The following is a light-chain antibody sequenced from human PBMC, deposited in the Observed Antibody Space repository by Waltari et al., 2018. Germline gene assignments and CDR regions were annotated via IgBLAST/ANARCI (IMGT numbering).Light chain of an antibody. J-gene: IGLJ1*01. V-gene: IGLV2-14*01. CDR2: EVS. Sequence: QSALTQPASVSGSPGQSITIPCTGTSNDVGGYGHVSWYQQYPGRAPKLIIYEVSYRPSGISTRFSGSKSGNTASLTISGLQADDEADYYCSSHTSTVPHVFGTGTRVTV. CDR1: SNDVGGYGH. CDR3: SSHTSTVPHV.